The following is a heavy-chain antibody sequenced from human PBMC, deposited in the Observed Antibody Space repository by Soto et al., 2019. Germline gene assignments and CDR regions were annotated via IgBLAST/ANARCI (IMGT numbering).Heavy chain of an antibody. D-gene: IGHD1-26*01. CDR1: GAPSSSYP. J-gene: IGHJ4*02. CDR3: ARGVEIATLYYFDY. CDR2: IIPMFGTA. Sequence: SVKVSSKVSGAPSSSYPITWVSRPPGQGLEWMGGIIPMFGTAKYAQKFQGRVTITADESTSTAYMELSSVRSEDTAVYYCARGVEIATLYYFDYWGQGNLVTVSS. V-gene: IGHV1-69*13.